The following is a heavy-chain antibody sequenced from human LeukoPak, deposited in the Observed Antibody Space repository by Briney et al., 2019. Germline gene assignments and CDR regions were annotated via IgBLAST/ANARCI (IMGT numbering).Heavy chain of an antibody. Sequence: PGGSLRLSCAASGFTFSSYAMNWVRQAPVEGLEWVSAISGSGRDTYYADSLKGRFTISRDNSKNTLFLQMNSLRAEDSAIYYCATNYYDSSGYYPDFDYWGQGVLVSVSS. CDR3: ATNYYDSSGYYPDFDY. CDR1: GFTFSSYA. V-gene: IGHV3-23*01. D-gene: IGHD3-22*01. CDR2: ISGSGRDT. J-gene: IGHJ4*02.